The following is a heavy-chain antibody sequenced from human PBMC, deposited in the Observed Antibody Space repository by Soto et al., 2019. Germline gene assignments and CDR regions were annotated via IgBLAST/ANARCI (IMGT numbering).Heavy chain of an antibody. Sequence: SETLSLTCAVSCGSISSGGYSWSWIRQPPGKGLEWIGYIYHSGSTYYNPSLKSRVTISVDRSKNQFSLTVTSVTAADTAVYYCARRIVATETFEYWGKGTPVNVPS. CDR1: CGSISSGGYS. CDR2: IYHSGST. D-gene: IGHD5-12*01. J-gene: IGHJ4*02. V-gene: IGHV4-30-2*01. CDR3: ARRIVATETFEY.